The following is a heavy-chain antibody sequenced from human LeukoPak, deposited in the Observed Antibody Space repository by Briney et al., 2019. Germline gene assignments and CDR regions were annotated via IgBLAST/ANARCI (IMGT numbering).Heavy chain of an antibody. J-gene: IGHJ1*01. CDR3: ARAPSEIGGYYPEYFRH. CDR1: GFTFSTYW. Sequence: GESLKISCAASGFTFSTYWTHWVRQAPGKGLVWVSRIKSDGSTNYADSVKGRFTISRDNAKNTLSLQMNSLRPEDTGVYYCARAPSEIGGYYPEYFRHWGQGTLVTVSS. D-gene: IGHD3-3*01. CDR2: IKSDGST. V-gene: IGHV3-74*01.